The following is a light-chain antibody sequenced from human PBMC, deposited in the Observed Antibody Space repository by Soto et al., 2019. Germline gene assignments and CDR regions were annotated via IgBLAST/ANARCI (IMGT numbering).Light chain of an antibody. Sequence: EIVLTQSPATLPLSPGERATLSCRASQSVSSYLVWYQQKPGQAPRLLIYDASNRATGIPARFSGSGSGTDFTLTISSLEPEDFAVYYCQQRSNWPTFGGGTKVDIK. CDR2: DAS. CDR1: QSVSSY. V-gene: IGKV3-11*01. J-gene: IGKJ4*01. CDR3: QQRSNWPT.